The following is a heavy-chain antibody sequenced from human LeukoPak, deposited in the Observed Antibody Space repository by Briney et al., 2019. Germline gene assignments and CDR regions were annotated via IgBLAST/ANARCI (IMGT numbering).Heavy chain of an antibody. CDR3: AKAVRTGSSSPSSMAV. V-gene: IGHV3-33*06. J-gene: IGHJ6*04. D-gene: IGHD3-10*01. CDR2: IWYDGGYK. CDR1: GFTFSSYG. Sequence: GGSLRLSCAASGFTFSSYGMHWVRQAPGKGLEWVAVIWYDGGYKYNADSVKGRFTISRDNSKNTLYLQMNSLRAEDTAVYYCAKAVRTGSSSPSSMAVWGKGTTVTVSP.